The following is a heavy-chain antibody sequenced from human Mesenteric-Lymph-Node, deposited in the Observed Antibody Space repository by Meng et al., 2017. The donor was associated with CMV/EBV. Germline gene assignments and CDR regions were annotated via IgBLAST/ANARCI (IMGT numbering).Heavy chain of an antibody. J-gene: IGHJ6*02. Sequence: GGSLRLSCAASGFTFSSYAMHWVRQAPGKGLEWVSVIYSGGSTYYADSVKGRFTISRDNSKNTLYLQMNSLRAEDTAVYYCARGGGGPAAPYYYYGMDVWGQGTTVTVSS. V-gene: IGHV3-53*01. D-gene: IGHD2-2*01. CDR3: ARGGGGPAAPYYYYGMDV. CDR1: GFTFSSYA. CDR2: IYSGGST.